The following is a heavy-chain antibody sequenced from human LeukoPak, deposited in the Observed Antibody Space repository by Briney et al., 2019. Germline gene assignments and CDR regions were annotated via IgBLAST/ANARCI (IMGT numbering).Heavy chain of an antibody. J-gene: IGHJ4*02. CDR2: INLDGSQK. CDR1: GFTFSNYW. V-gene: IGHV3-7*01. Sequence: PGGSLRLSCAASGFTFSNYWMAWVRQAPGKGPECVANINLDGSQKYYVDSVKGRFTISRDNAENSLYLQMNSLRAEDTALYYCARKRPNYFDYWGQGTLVTVSS. CDR3: ARKRPNYFDY.